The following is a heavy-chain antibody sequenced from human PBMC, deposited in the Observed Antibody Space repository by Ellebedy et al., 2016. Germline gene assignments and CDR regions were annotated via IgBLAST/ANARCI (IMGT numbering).Heavy chain of an antibody. CDR1: GGSFSGYY. CDR3: ARETLGYCSSTSCRYYYYYGMDV. J-gene: IGHJ6*02. Sequence: SETLSLXXAVYGGSFSGYYWSWIRQPPGKGLEWIGEINHSGSTNYNPSLKSRVTISVDTSKNQFSLKLSSVTAADTAVYYCARETLGYCSSTSCRYYYYYGMDVWGQGTTVTVSS. CDR2: INHSGST. V-gene: IGHV4-34*01. D-gene: IGHD2-2*01.